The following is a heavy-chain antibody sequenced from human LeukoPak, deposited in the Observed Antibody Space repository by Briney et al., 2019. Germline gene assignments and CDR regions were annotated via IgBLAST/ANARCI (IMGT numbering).Heavy chain of an antibody. CDR2: IYYSGST. D-gene: IGHD2-2*01. Sequence: SETLSLTCTVSGGSISSYYWSWIRQPPGKGLEWIGYIYYSGSTNYNPSLKSRVTISVDTSKNQFSLKLSSVTAADTAVYYCARADCSSTSCYAWRDAFHIWGQGTMVTISS. CDR1: GGSISSYY. CDR3: ARADCSSTSCYAWRDAFHI. V-gene: IGHV4-59*01. J-gene: IGHJ3*02.